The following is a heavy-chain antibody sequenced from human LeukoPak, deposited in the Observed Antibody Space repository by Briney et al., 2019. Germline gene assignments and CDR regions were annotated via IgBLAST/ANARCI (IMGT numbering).Heavy chain of an antibody. Sequence: GGSLRLSCAASGFSFSSYSMNWVRQAPGKGLEWVSYISSSSITIYYADSVKGRFTISRDNAKNSLYLQMNSLRAEDTAEYYCARDSYSSGWYGWVDYWGQGTLVTVSS. CDR1: GFSFSSYS. CDR3: ARDSYSSGWYGWVDY. CDR2: ISSSSITI. V-gene: IGHV3-48*04. J-gene: IGHJ4*02. D-gene: IGHD6-19*01.